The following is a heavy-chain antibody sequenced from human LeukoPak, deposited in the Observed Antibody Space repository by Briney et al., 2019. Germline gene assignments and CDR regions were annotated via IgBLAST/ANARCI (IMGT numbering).Heavy chain of an antibody. CDR2: VSYTGST. Sequence: SETLSLTCTVSGGSIRGSHYFWGWIRQPPGKGLQWVGSVSYTGSTSYNPSLKTRVTISVDTSKNQFSLKVTSVTAADTAVYFCAILPARDTHYYDSSGYYRPGVHWGQGTLVSVSS. CDR3: AILPARDTHYYDSSGYYRPGVH. CDR1: GGSIRGSHYF. V-gene: IGHV4-39*07. J-gene: IGHJ4*02. D-gene: IGHD3-22*01.